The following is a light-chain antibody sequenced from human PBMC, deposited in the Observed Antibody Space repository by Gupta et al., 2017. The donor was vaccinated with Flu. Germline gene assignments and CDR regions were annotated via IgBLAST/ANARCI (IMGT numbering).Light chain of an antibody. J-gene: IGKJ4*01. CDR3: QQDNSYRST. CDR2: KAS. Sequence: DIQMTQSPSTLSASVGDRVSITCPASQSFSHWLAWYQQKPGKAPKLLISKASNLESGVPSRFSGSGSGTEFTLTISSLHPDDFATYYCQQDNSYRSTFGGGTKVEIK. V-gene: IGKV1-5*03. CDR1: QSFSHW.